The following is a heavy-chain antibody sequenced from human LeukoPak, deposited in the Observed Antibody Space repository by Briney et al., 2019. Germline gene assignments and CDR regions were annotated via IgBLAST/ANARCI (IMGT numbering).Heavy chain of an antibody. D-gene: IGHD5-12*01. CDR2: INHSGST. CDR3: ARDRRLPEYYYYGMDV. CDR1: GGSFSGYY. J-gene: IGHJ6*02. Sequence: PSETLSLTCAVYGGSFSGYYWSWIRQPPGKGLEWIGEINHSGSTNYNPSLKSRVTISVDTSKNQFSLKLSSVTAADTAVYYCARDRRLPEYYYYGMDVWGQGTTVTVSS. V-gene: IGHV4-34*01.